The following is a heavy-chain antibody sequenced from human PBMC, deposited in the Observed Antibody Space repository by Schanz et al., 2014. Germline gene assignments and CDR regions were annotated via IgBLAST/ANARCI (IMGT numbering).Heavy chain of an antibody. CDR1: GVTFSSYA. V-gene: IGHV3-23*04. Sequence: EVQLVESGGGFVQPGGSLRLSCVASGVTFSSYAMSWVRQAPGKGLEWVSGISDNGISTYYADSVKGRFSISRENSKSILYLQMNSLRVEDTAVYYCMAMGRNTSHYFDHWGQGTLVTVSS. CDR2: ISDNGIST. CDR3: MAMGRNTSHYFDH. D-gene: IGHD1-1*01. J-gene: IGHJ4*02.